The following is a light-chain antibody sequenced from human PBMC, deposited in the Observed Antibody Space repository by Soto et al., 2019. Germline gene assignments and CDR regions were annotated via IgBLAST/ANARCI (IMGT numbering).Light chain of an antibody. CDR2: DAS. CDR1: QRISGY. J-gene: IGKJ1*01. Sequence: EIVLTQSRGTLSLSPGERATLSCRASQRISGYLGWYQQKPGQAPRLLIYDASNRATGIPVRFSGSGSGTDYTLTITNLQPEDVAMYDGQQRSNWPWTFGQGTKVDIK. CDR3: QQRSNWPWT. V-gene: IGKV3-11*01.